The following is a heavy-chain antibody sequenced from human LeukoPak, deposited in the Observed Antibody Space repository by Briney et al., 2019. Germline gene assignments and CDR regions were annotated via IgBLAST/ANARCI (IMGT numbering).Heavy chain of an antibody. CDR1: GASISSNSYY. D-gene: IGHD1-26*01. J-gene: IGHJ3*02. V-gene: IGHV4-39*07. CDR2: IYYSGST. CDR3: AREGARWEPSFSAFDI. Sequence: SETLSLTCTVSGASISSNSYYWGWIRQPPGKGLEWIGSIYYSGSTYYNPSLKSRVTISVDTSKNQFSLKLSSVTAADTAVYYCAREGARWEPSFSAFDIWGQGAMVTVSS.